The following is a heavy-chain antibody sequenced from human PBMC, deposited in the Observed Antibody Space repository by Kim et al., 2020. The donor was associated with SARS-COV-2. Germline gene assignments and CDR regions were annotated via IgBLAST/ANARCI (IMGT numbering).Heavy chain of an antibody. V-gene: IGHV4-34*01. J-gene: IGHJ4*02. CDR2: INHSGST. D-gene: IGHD1-7*01. CDR1: GGSFSGYY. CDR3: ARGPGVGTTGGY. Sequence: SETLSLTCAVYGGSFSGYYWSWIRQPPGKGLEWIGEINHSGSTNYNPSLKSRVTISVDTSKNQFSLKLSSVTAADTAVYYCARGPGVGTTGGYWGQGTLVTVSS.